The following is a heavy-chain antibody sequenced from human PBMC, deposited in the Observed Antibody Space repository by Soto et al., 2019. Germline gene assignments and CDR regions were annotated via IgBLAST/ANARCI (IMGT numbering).Heavy chain of an antibody. D-gene: IGHD3-10*01. V-gene: IGHV4-59*12. J-gene: IGHJ4*02. CDR1: GLSLSSYY. CDR3: TRVPMMYYGEGTYGYFDS. Sequence: PYATLRLTCPGSGLSLSSYYWISIRPHPGKGLEWIGYIYYSGSTNYNPSLKSRVTISVDTSKNQFSLNLTSVTAADTAFYYCTRVPMMYYGEGTYGYFDSWGQGTLVSVSA. CDR2: IYYSGST.